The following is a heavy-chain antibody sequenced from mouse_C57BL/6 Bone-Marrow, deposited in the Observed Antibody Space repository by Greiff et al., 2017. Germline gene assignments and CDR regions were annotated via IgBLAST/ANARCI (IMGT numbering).Heavy chain of an antibody. V-gene: IGHV5-6*02. D-gene: IGHD2-5*01. CDR2: ISSGGSYT. CDR1: GFTFSSYG. CDR3: ARRTHYSNYWYFDV. J-gene: IGHJ1*03. Sequence: DVKLVESGGDLVKPGGSLKLSCAASGFTFSSYGMSWVRQTPDKRLEWVSTISSGGSYTYYPDSVKGRFTISRDNAKNTLYLQMSSLKSEDKAMYYCARRTHYSNYWYFDVWGTGTTVTVSS.